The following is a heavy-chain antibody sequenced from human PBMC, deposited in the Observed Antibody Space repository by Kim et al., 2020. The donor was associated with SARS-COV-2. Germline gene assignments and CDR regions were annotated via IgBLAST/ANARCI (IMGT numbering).Heavy chain of an antibody. D-gene: IGHD7-27*01. J-gene: IGHJ3*02. CDR1: GGSISSGGYS. V-gene: IGHV4-30-2*01. CDR3: ARDNWGRPFRNAFDI. CDR2: IYHSGST. Sequence: SETLSLTCAVSGGSISSGGYSWSWIRQPPGKGLEWIGYIYHSGSTYYNPSLKSRVTISVDRSKNQFSLKLSSVTAADTAVYYCARDNWGRPFRNAFDIWGQGTMVTVSS.